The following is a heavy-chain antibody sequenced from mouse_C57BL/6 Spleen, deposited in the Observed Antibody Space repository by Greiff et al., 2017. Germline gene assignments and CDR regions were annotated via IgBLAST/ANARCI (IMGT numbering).Heavy chain of an antibody. V-gene: IGHV1-26*01. D-gene: IGHD1-1*01. CDR1: GYTFTDYY. CDR3: ARRHYYCSSYGFAY. Sequence: VQLQQSGPELVKPGASVKISCKASGYTFTDYYMNWVKQSHGKSLEWIGDINPNNGGTSYNQKFKGKATLTVDKSSSTTYMELRSLTSEDSAVYYCARRHYYCSSYGFAYWGQGTLVTVSA. CDR2: INPNNGGT. J-gene: IGHJ3*01.